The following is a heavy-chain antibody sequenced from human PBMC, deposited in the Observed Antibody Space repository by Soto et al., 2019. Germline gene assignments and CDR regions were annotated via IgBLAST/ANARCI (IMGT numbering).Heavy chain of an antibody. CDR2: ISYDGSNK. J-gene: IGHJ4*02. V-gene: IGHV3-30*18. D-gene: IGHD2-21*02. CDR3: AKDSCGGDCYVDY. Sequence: QVQLVESGGGVVQPGRSLRLSCAASGFTFSSYGMHWVRQAPGKGLEWVAVISYDGSNKYYADSVKGRFTISRDNSKNTLYLQMNSLRAEDTAVYYCAKDSCGGDCYVDYWGQGTLVTVSS. CDR1: GFTFSSYG.